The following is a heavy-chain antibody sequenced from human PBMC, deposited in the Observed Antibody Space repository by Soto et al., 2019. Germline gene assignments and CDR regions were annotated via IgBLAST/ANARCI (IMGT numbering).Heavy chain of an antibody. D-gene: IGHD4-4*01. CDR1: AFIFSEHS. J-gene: IGHJ4*02. Sequence: EVQLVESGGGLVKPGGSLRLSCVGSAFIFSEHSMNWVRQAPGKGLEWVTSIGDTGTFIYYADSVKGRFTISRDNAKNSLFLQMDSMRREDAAVSYCESDQRYLRQGYSDYWGQGTLVTVSS. CDR3: ESDQRYLRQGYSDY. CDR2: IGDTGTFI. V-gene: IGHV3-21*01.